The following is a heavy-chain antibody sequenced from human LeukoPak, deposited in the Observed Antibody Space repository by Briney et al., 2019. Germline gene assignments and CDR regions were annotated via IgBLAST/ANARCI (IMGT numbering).Heavy chain of an antibody. CDR2: IKSKTHGETT. D-gene: IGHD3-3*01. V-gene: IGHV3-15*01. J-gene: IGHJ4*02. CDR3: TTDEWS. CDR1: GFTFSDGW. Sequence: GGSLRLSCAASGFTFSDGWMSWVRQAPGKGLEWVGRIKSKTHGETTDHAAPVKGRFTISRDDSKNTLYLQMNSLKTEDTAVYYCTTDEWSWGQGTLVTVSS.